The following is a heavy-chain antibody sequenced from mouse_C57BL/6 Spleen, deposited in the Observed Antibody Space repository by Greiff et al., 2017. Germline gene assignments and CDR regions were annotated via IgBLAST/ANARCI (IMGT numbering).Heavy chain of an antibody. CDR2: IRNKANGYTT. V-gene: IGHV7-3*01. D-gene: IGHD2-4*01. J-gene: IGHJ4*01. CDR3: ARYRYDYDSYAMDY. CDR1: GFTFTDYY. Sequence: EVQLVESGGGLVQPGGSLSLSCAASGFTFTDYYMSWVRQPPGKALEWLGFIRNKANGYTTEYSASVKGRFTISRANSQSILYLQMNALRAEDSATYYCARYRYDYDSYAMDYWGQGTSVTVSS.